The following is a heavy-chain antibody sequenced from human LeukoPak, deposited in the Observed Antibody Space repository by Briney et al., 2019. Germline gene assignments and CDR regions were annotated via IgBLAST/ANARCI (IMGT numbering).Heavy chain of an antibody. V-gene: IGHV3-23*01. CDR1: GFTFSSYA. CDR3: AKGFDYDFWSGYSDY. CDR2: ISGSGGST. Sequence: GGSLRLSCAASGFTFSSYAMSWVRQAPGKGLEWVSAISGSGGSTYYADSVKGRFTISRDNSKNTVYLQMNSLRAEDTAVYYCAKGFDYDFWSGYSDYWGQGTLVTVSS. D-gene: IGHD3-3*01. J-gene: IGHJ4*02.